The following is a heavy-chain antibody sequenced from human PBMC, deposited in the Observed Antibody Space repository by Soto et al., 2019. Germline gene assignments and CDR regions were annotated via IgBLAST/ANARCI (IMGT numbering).Heavy chain of an antibody. D-gene: IGHD1-26*01. V-gene: IGHV3-64D*06. CDR3: VRAGAVGAKGRGKNWFDP. Sequence: GSLILSCSASAFIFSNYPMYWVRQAPGKGLEFVSGIGSDGGDTNFADSVKGRFTISRDNSKNTRYLQMSSLRAEDTAVYYWVRAGAVGAKGRGKNWFDPWGQGT. J-gene: IGHJ5*02. CDR2: IGSDGGDT. CDR1: AFIFSNYP.